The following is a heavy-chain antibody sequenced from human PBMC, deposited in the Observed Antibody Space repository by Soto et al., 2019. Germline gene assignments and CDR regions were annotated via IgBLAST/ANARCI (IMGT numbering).Heavy chain of an antibody. J-gene: IGHJ6*03. V-gene: IGHV3-23*01. Sequence: EVQLLESGGGLVQPGGSLRLSCAASGFTFSTYAMSWVRQAPGKGLEWVAAISGDGGTTHYADSVKGRFTISRDKSKNTLSLQMSSLRAEDTAVYYCAKRGIIGTPYYYYFYMDVWGKGTTVIVSS. CDR3: AKRGIIGTPYYYYFYMDV. D-gene: IGHD1-7*01. CDR1: GFTFSTYA. CDR2: ISGDGGTT.